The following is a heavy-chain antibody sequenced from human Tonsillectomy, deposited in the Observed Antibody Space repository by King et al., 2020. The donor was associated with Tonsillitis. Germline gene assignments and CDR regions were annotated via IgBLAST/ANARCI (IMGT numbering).Heavy chain of an antibody. J-gene: IGHJ4*02. CDR1: GYSFSSYW. CDR2: IYPSDSDT. Sequence: QLVQSGAEVKKPGESLKISCKGSGYSFSSYWIGWVRQTPGRGLEWMGIIYPSDSDTRYSPSFQGQVTILADKSISTAYLQWSSLKASDTAMYYCARLMYSSGWYLVYWGQGTLVTVSP. D-gene: IGHD6-19*01. V-gene: IGHV5-51*01. CDR3: ARLMYSSGWYLVY.